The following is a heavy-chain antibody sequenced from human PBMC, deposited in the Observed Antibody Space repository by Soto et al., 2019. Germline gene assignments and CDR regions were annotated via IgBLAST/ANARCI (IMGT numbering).Heavy chain of an antibody. CDR3: ARWPYGSGSFWLDH. D-gene: IGHD3-10*01. Sequence: CGSLRLSCAASGFTFSSDDMHSVRQATGKGLEWGSAIGTAGDTYYPGSVKRRFTISRENAKNSLYLQTNSLRAADTAVYYCARWPYGSGSFWLDHWGQGTLVTVSS. CDR1: GFTFSSDD. CDR2: IGTAGDT. J-gene: IGHJ5*02. V-gene: IGHV3-13*01.